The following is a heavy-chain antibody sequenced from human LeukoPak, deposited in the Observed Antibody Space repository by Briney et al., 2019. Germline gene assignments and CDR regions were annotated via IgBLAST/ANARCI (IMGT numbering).Heavy chain of an antibody. CDR2: ISYDGSNK. Sequence: QPGGSLRLSCAASGFTFSSYGMHWVRQAPGKGLEWVAVISYDGSNKYYADSVKGRFTISRDNSKNTLYLQMKSLRAEDTAVYYCAKGSPFDYWGQGTLVTVSS. D-gene: IGHD1-26*01. V-gene: IGHV3-30*18. CDR1: GFTFSSYG. CDR3: AKGSPFDY. J-gene: IGHJ4*02.